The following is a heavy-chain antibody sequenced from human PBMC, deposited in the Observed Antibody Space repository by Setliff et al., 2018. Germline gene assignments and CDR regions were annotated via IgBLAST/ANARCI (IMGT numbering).Heavy chain of an antibody. D-gene: IGHD6-25*01. CDR2: IEPTDSYT. Sequence: PGESLKISCKASGYSFSNFWINWVRQLPGKGLEWMGRIEPTDSYTNYSPSFQGHVTISIDKSITTAYLHWSSLKASDTAMYYCTRGGYDSGVWGQGTLVTAPQ. CDR3: TRGGYDSGV. J-gene: IGHJ4*02. V-gene: IGHV5-10-1*01. CDR1: GYSFSNFW.